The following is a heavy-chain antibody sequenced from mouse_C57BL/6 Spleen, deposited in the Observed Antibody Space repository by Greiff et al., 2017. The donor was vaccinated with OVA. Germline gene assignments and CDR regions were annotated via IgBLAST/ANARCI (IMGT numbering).Heavy chain of an antibody. CDR2: IYPGDGDP. J-gene: IGHJ4*01. V-gene: IGHV1-80*01. CDR3: ARGLLPDYAMDD. D-gene: IGHD2-3*01. Sequence: QVQLQQSGAELVKPGASVKISCKASGYAFSSYWMNWVKQRPGKGLEWIGQIYPGDGDPNYNGKFKGTPTLTADKSSSTAYMQRSSLSYEDSAVYFCARGLLPDYAMDDWGQGTAVTVS. CDR1: GYAFSSYW.